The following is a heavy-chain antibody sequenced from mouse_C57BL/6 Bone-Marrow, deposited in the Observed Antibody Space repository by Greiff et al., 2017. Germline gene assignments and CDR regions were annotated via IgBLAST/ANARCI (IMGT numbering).Heavy chain of an antibody. Sequence: QVQLQQPGAELVRPGSSVKLSCKASGYTFTSYWMDWVKQRPGQGLEWIGNIYPSDSETHYNQKFKDKATLTVDKSSSTAYMQISSLTSEDSAVYYCARYSNYEPLYFDYWGQGTTLTVSS. CDR1: GYTFTSYW. CDR3: ARYSNYEPLYFDY. J-gene: IGHJ2*01. CDR2: IYPSDSET. D-gene: IGHD2-5*01. V-gene: IGHV1-61*01.